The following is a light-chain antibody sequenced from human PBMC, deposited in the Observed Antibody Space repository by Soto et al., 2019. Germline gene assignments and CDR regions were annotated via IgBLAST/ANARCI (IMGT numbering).Light chain of an antibody. Sequence: QTVVTQEPSLTVSPGGTVTLTCASSAGAVTSGYYPNWFQQKPGQPPRALIYSTTYKHSWTPARFSGSLLGGKAALTLSGLPPEDEADYYFLLYYGGGVVFGGGTKVTVL. J-gene: IGLJ2*01. CDR1: AGAVTSGYY. CDR2: STT. CDR3: LLYYGGGVV. V-gene: IGLV7-43*01.